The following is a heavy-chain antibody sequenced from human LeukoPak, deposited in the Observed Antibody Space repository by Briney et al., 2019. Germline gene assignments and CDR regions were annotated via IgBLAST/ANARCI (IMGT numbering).Heavy chain of an antibody. D-gene: IGHD3-9*01. CDR1: GGTFSSYA. CDR2: IIPILGIA. J-gene: IGHJ4*02. V-gene: IGHV1-69*04. CDR3: AAEGYFDWLSPTGFDY. Sequence: SVKVSCKASGGTFSSYAISWVRQAPGQGLEWMGRIIPILGIANYAQKFQGRVTITADKSTSTAYMELSSLRSEDPAVYYCAAEGYFDWLSPTGFDYWGQGTLVTVSS.